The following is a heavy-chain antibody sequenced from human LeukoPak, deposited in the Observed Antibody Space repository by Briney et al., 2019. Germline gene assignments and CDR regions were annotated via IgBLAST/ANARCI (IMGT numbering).Heavy chain of an antibody. CDR3: AKGGSSSPRSTFDY. Sequence: GGSLRLSCAASGFTYSSYWMHWVRQAPGKGLVWVSHINGDGSTTSYADSVKGRFTISRDNAKNTVYLQMNSLRAEDTAVYYCAKGGSSSPRSTFDYWGQGTLLTVSS. J-gene: IGHJ4*02. CDR2: INGDGSTT. CDR1: GFTYSSYW. V-gene: IGHV3-74*01. D-gene: IGHD6-13*01.